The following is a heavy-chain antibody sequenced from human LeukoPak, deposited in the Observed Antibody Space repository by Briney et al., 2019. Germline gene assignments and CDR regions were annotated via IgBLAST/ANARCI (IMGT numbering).Heavy chain of an antibody. Sequence: ASVKVSCKASGGTFSSYAISWVRQAPGQGLEWMGWISAYNGNTNYAQKLQGRVTMTTDTSTSTAYMELRSLRSDDTAVYYCAGGGIYYGEHKEFDYWGQGTLVTVSS. CDR1: GGTFSSYA. CDR2: ISAYNGNT. CDR3: AGGGIYYGEHKEFDY. V-gene: IGHV1-18*01. J-gene: IGHJ4*02. D-gene: IGHD4-17*01.